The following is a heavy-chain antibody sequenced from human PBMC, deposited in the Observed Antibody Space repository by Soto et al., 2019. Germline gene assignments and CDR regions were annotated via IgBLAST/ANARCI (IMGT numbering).Heavy chain of an antibody. CDR3: ARRAETNGWNGFGADKYYFDF. D-gene: IGHD1-1*01. CDR2: MNPNTGNS. Sequence: ASVKVSCKASGYSFTSYYIFCVRQDTGERLEWMGWMNPNTGNSGYAQKFQGRVTKTSDTSISTAHMELSSLRSEDTAVYYCARRAETNGWNGFGADKYYFDFWGQGTLVTVSS. CDR1: GYSFTSYY. J-gene: IGHJ4*02. V-gene: IGHV1-8*01.